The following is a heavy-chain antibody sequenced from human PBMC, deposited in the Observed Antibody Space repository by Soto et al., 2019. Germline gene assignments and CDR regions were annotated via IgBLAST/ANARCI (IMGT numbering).Heavy chain of an antibody. CDR1: GGTFSSQT. CDR2: VIPIIGEG. J-gene: IGHJ3*02. D-gene: IGHD1-1*01. CDR3: ASPAVNDLDADSSAFDI. V-gene: IGHV1-69*02. Sequence: VQLVQSGAEVKEPGSSVKVSCKVSGGTFSSQTINWVRQVPGQGLEWMGSVIPIIGEGKYAQSFLGRVTITADRSTSTAYRDLSSLRSEDRAVYYCASPAVNDLDADSSAFDIWGQGTMVTVSS.